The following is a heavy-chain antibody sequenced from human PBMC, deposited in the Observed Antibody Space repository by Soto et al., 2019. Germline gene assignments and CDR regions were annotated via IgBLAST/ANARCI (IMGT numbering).Heavy chain of an antibody. V-gene: IGHV1-18*04. CDR3: ARDHSSGWYPDAFDI. D-gene: IGHD6-19*01. CDR2: ISAYNGNT. CDR1: GYTFTSYG. J-gene: IGHJ3*02. Sequence: ASVKVSCKASGYTFTSYGIGWVRQAPGQGLEWMGWISAYNGNTNYAQKLQGRVTMTTDTSTSTAYMELRSLRSDDTAVYYCARDHSSGWYPDAFDIWGQGTIVTVSS.